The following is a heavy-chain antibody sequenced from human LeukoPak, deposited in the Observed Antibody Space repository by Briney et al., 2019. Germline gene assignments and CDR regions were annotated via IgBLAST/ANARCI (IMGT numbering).Heavy chain of an antibody. Sequence: NPSETLSLTCTVSGGSISSYYWSWIRQPPGKGLEWIGYIYYSGSTNYNPSLKSRVTISVDTSKNQFSLKLSSVTAADTAVYYCARAITILDAFDIWGQGTMVTVSS. V-gene: IGHV4-59*01. J-gene: IGHJ3*02. CDR3: ARAITILDAFDI. CDR1: GGSISSYY. CDR2: IYYSGST. D-gene: IGHD3-3*01.